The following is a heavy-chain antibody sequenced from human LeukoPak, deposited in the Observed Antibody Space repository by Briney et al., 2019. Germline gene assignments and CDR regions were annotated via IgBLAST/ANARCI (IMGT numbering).Heavy chain of an antibody. J-gene: IGHJ4*02. CDR3: ARRAIGRGYDEYYFDY. V-gene: IGHV5-51*01. D-gene: IGHD5-12*01. CDR1: GYNFATYW. Sequence: GESLRISCKVSGYNFATYWIGWVRQMPGKGLGWMGTIYPGDSDTRYSPSFQGQVTISADKSISTAYLQWSSLKASDTAMYYCARRAIGRGYDEYYFDYWGQGTLVTVSS. CDR2: IYPGDSDT.